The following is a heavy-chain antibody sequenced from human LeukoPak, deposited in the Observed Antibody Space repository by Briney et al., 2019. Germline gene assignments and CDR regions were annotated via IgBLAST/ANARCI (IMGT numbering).Heavy chain of an antibody. V-gene: IGHV4-34*01. D-gene: IGHD2-15*01. Sequence: SETLSLTCAVYGGSFSGYYWSWIRQPPGKGLEWIGEINHSGSTNYNPSLKSRVTISVYTSKNQFSLKLSSVTAADTAVYYCARGRIVVVVAATPGYWFDPWGQGTLVTVSS. J-gene: IGHJ5*02. CDR3: ARGRIVVVVAATPGYWFDP. CDR2: INHSGST. CDR1: GGSFSGYY.